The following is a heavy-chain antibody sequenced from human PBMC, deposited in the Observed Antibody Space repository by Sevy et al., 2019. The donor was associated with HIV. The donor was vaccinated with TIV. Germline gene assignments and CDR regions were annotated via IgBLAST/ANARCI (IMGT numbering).Heavy chain of an antibody. J-gene: IGHJ4*02. CDR1: GYTFTSYG. V-gene: IGHV1-18*04. D-gene: IGHD6-19*01. CDR3: ARARRSIAGVGKDKDY. Sequence: ASVKVSCKASGYTFTSYGISWVRQAPGQGLEWMGWISAYNGNTNYAQKLQGRVTMTTDTSTSTAYMELRSLRSDDTAVYYCARARRSIAGVGKDKDYWGQGTLVTVSS. CDR2: ISAYNGNT.